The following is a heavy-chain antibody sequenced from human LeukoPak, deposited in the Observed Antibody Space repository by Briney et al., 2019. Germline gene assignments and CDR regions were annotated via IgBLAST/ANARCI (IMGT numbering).Heavy chain of an antibody. J-gene: IGHJ5*02. CDR3: VRDGCGGDCYSKWFDP. CDR2: TYYRSKWYN. D-gene: IGHD2-21*02. Sequence: SQTLSLTCAISGDSVSSNSAAWNWIRQSPSRGLEWLGRTYYRSKWYNDYAVSVKSRITINPHTSKNQFSLQLNSVTPEDTAVYYCVRDGCGGDCYSKWFDPWGQGTLVTVSS. CDR1: GDSVSSNSAA. V-gene: IGHV6-1*01.